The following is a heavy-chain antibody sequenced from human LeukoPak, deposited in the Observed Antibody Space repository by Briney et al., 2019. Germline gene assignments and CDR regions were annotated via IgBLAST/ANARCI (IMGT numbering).Heavy chain of an antibody. D-gene: IGHD4-17*01. CDR3: AREHGDRNGDYFDY. J-gene: IGHJ4*02. CDR2: IYSGGST. V-gene: IGHV3-53*01. CDR1: GFTVSSNY. Sequence: GGSLRLSRAASGFTVSSNYMSWVRQAPGKGLEWVSVIYSGGSTYYADSVKGRFTISRDNSKNTLYPQMNSLRAEDTAVYYCAREHGDRNGDYFDYWGQGTLVTVSS.